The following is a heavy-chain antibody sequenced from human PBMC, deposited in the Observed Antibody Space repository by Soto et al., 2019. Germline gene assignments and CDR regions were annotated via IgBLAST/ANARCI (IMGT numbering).Heavy chain of an antibody. Sequence: GGSLGIACAASGFTFRRYSMNWVRQAPGKGLEWVSSIRSSSSYIYYADSVKGRFTISRDNAKNSLYLQMNSLGAEDTAVYYCARGLDYYDSSGYHVYFDYWGQGTLVNVS. J-gene: IGHJ4*02. CDR3: ARGLDYYDSSGYHVYFDY. CDR2: IRSSSSYI. D-gene: IGHD3-22*01. CDR1: GFTFRRYS. V-gene: IGHV3-21*01.